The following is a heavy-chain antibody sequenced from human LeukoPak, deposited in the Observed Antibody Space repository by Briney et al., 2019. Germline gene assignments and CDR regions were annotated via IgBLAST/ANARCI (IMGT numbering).Heavy chain of an antibody. D-gene: IGHD1-1*01. Sequence: SETLSHTCAVYGVHFSGYYWSWLGQPPPKGRAGIGEINHRGSTNYNPSLKSRVPISVDTSKNQFSLKLNSVTAADTAVYYCVSESRQLGNWGQGTLVTVSS. CDR2: INHRGST. CDR3: VSESRQLGN. J-gene: IGHJ4*02. V-gene: IGHV4-34*01. CDR1: GVHFSGYY.